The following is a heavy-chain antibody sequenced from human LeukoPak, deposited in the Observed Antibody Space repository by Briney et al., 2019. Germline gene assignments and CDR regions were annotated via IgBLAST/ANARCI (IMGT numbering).Heavy chain of an antibody. CDR2: INPNSGGT. Sequence: ASVKVSCKASGGTFSSYAISWVRQAPGQGLEWMGGINPNSGGTNYAQKFQGWVTMTRDTSISTAYMELSRLRSDDTAVYCCARDGGRWLQFLYAFDIWGQGTMVTVSS. CDR3: ARDGGRWLQFLYAFDI. V-gene: IGHV1-2*04. D-gene: IGHD5-24*01. J-gene: IGHJ3*02. CDR1: GGTFSSYA.